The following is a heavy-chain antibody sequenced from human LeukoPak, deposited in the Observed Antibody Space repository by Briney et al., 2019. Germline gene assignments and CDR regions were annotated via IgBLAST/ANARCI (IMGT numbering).Heavy chain of an antibody. CDR2: IIPIFGTA. V-gene: IGHV1-69*13. Sequence: GASVKVSCKASGYTFTSYGISWVRQAPGQGLEWMGGIIPIFGTANYAQKFQGRVTITADESTSTAYMELSSLRSEDTAVYYCARDRSSSSGAYFDYWGQGTLVTVSS. CDR3: ARDRSSSSGAYFDY. CDR1: GYTFTSYG. D-gene: IGHD6-6*01. J-gene: IGHJ4*02.